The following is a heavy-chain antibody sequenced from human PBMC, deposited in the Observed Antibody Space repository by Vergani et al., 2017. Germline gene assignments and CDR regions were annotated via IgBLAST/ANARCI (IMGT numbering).Heavy chain of an antibody. J-gene: IGHJ6*02. CDR3: AKANPRNSGYDYLYYYHAMDV. V-gene: IGHV3-23*01. CDR1: GFTFNHCA. Sequence: EVQLLESGGDLVQPGGSLRLSCAASGFTFNHCAMNWVRQAPGKGLEWVSGISGSGGSTYYAGSVKGRFTISRDSPKNTLYLQMNSLSAGDTAVYYCAKANPRNSGYDYLYYYHAMDVWGQGTTVTVSS. D-gene: IGHD5-12*01. CDR2: ISGSGGST.